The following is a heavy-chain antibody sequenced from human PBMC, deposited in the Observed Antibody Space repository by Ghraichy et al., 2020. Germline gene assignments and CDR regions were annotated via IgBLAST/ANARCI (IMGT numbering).Heavy chain of an antibody. CDR2: IYYSGST. CDR1: GGSISSSSYY. J-gene: IGHJ4*02. Sequence: SETLSLTCTVSGGSISSSSYYWGWIRQPPGKGLEWIGSIYYSGSTYYNPSLKSRVIISVDTSKNQFSLKLSSVTAADTAVYYCARDLSGWYRPDHYFDYWGQGTLVTVSS. D-gene: IGHD6-19*01. V-gene: IGHV4-39*07. CDR3: ARDLSGWYRPDHYFDY.